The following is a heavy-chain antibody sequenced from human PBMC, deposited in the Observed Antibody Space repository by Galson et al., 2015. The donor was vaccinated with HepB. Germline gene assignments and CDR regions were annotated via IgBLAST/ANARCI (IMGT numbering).Heavy chain of an antibody. J-gene: IGHJ4*02. D-gene: IGHD2-15*01. V-gene: IGHV4-39*07. CDR2: IYYSGST. CDR3: ARGDCSGGSCYFDF. CDR1: GGSISSSSYY. Sequence: TLSLTCTVSGGSISSSSYYWGWIRQPPGKGLEWIGSIYYSGSTYYNPSLKSRVTISVDTSKNQFSLKLSSVTAADTAVYYCARGDCSGGSCYFDFWGQGTLVTVSS.